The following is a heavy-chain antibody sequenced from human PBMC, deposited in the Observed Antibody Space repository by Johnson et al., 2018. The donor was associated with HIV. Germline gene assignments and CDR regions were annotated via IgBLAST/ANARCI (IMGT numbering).Heavy chain of an antibody. V-gene: IGHV3-30*02. J-gene: IGHJ3*02. CDR1: GFTFSSHG. CDR3: AKGVDYYDSSPADAVDI. D-gene: IGHD3-22*01. Sequence: QVQLVESGGGVVQPGGSLRLSCAAYGFTFSSHGMHWVRQAPGKGLEWVAFIRYDGSNKNYADSVKGRFTVSRDNSKNTLFLQMNGLRAEDTAVYYCAKGVDYYDSSPADAVDIWGQGTMVTVSS. CDR2: IRYDGSNK.